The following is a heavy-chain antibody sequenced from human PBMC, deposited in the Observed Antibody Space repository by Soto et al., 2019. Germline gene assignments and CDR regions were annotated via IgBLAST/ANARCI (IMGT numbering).Heavy chain of an antibody. D-gene: IGHD3-22*01. V-gene: IGHV3-30-3*01. J-gene: IGHJ6*02. CDR2: ISYDGSNK. CDR3: ARGGGYYYNYYYGMDV. Sequence: GGSLRLSCAASGFTFSSYAMHWVRQAPGKGLEWVAVISYDGSNKYYADSVKGRFTISRDNSKNTLYLQMNSLRAEDTAVYYCARGGGYYYNYYYGMDVWGQGTTVTVSS. CDR1: GFTFSSYA.